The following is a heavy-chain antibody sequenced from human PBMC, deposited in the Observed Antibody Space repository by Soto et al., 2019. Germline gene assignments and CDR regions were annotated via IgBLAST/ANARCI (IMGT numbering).Heavy chain of an antibody. CDR2: LNPNSGDT. Sequence: QVQLVQSGAEVKKPGASVKVSCKASGYTFSSYDINWVRQATGQGLEWMGWLNPNSGDTGYAQKFQGRVTLTRNTSINTDYIELSSLTFDDTAVYYCATSGGGWYLYWGQGTLVTVSS. J-gene: IGHJ4*02. CDR1: GYTFSSYD. D-gene: IGHD6-19*01. V-gene: IGHV1-8*01. CDR3: ATSGGGWYLY.